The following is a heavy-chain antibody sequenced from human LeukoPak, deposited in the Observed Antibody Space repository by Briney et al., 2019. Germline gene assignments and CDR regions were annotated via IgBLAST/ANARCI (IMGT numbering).Heavy chain of an antibody. CDR1: GGSISSSSYY. J-gene: IGHJ4*02. CDR2: IYYSGST. CDR3: ARVGRDPDSSSWYYFDY. V-gene: IGHV4-39*07. Sequence: SETLSLTCTVSGGSISSSSYYWGWIRQPPGKGLEWIGSIYYSGSTYYNPSLKSRVTISVDTSKNQFSLKLSSVTAADTAVYYCARVGRDPDSSSWYYFDYWAREPWSPSPQ. D-gene: IGHD6-13*01.